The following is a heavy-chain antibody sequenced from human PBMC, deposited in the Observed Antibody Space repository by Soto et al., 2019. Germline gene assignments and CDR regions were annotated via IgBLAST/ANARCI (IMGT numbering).Heavy chain of an antibody. CDR2: INPSGGST. CDR3: ARDRAGYSYGYMDYYYGMHG. V-gene: IGHV1-46*01. CDR1: GYTFTSYY. J-gene: IGHJ6*02. Sequence: ASVKVSCKASGYTFTSYYMHWVRQAPGQGLEWMGIINPSGGSTSYAQKFQGRVTMTRDTSTSTVYMELSSLRSEDTAVYYCARDRAGYSYGYMDYYYGMHGWGQATTVPVSS. D-gene: IGHD5-18*01.